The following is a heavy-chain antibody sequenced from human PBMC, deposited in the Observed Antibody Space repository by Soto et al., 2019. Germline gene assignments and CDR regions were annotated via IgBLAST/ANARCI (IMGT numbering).Heavy chain of an antibody. D-gene: IGHD4-4*01. Sequence: SETLSLTCTVSGGSISSYYWSWIRQPPGKGLELIGYIYYSGGTNYNPSLKSRVTISVDTSKNQFSLKLSSVTAADTAVYYCARENMAKHTMDYSNYSDAFDIWGQGTMVTVSS. J-gene: IGHJ3*02. V-gene: IGHV4-59*01. CDR1: GGSISSYY. CDR3: ARENMAKHTMDYSNYSDAFDI. CDR2: IYYSGGT.